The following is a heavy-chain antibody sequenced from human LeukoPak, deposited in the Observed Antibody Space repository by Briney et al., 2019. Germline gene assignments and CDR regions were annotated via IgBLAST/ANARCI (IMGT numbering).Heavy chain of an antibody. CDR2: IYSGGST. J-gene: IGHJ6*02. CDR3: AIEEGGGSYSGDYYYGMDV. V-gene: IGHV3-66*01. CDR1: GFTVSSNY. D-gene: IGHD1-26*01. Sequence: GGSLRLSCAASGFTVSSNYMSWVRQAPGKGLEWVSVIYSGGSTYYADSVKGRFTISRDNSKNTLYLQMNSLRAEDTAVYYCAIEEGGGSYSGDYYYGMDVWGQGTTVTVSS.